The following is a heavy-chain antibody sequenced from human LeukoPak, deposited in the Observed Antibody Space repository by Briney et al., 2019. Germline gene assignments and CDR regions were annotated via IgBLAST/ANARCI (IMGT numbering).Heavy chain of an antibody. Sequence: GGSLRLSCAASGFTFSSSAVSWVRQAPGKGLEWLSTINGGGGATYYADFVTGRFTISSDTSQNTLYLQMNSLRTEDTAVYYCAKAYPTPRGVNFEHWGQGTLVTVSS. CDR1: GFTFSSSA. V-gene: IGHV3-23*01. D-gene: IGHD3-10*01. CDR3: AKAYPTPRGVNFEH. CDR2: INGGGGAT. J-gene: IGHJ4*02.